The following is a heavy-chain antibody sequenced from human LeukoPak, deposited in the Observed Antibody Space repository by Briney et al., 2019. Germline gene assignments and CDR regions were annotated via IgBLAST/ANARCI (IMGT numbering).Heavy chain of an antibody. D-gene: IGHD2-15*01. CDR2: ISFDGSNK. CDR1: GFTFSSYA. J-gene: IGHJ4*02. CDR3: ASGSAKYSTRRFDY. Sequence: GGSLRLSCAASGFTFSSYAMHWVRQAPGKGLEWVALISFDGSNKYYADSVKGQFTISRDNSKNTLYLQMNSLRAEDTAVYYCASGSAKYSTRRFDYWGQGTLVTVSS. V-gene: IGHV3-30-3*01.